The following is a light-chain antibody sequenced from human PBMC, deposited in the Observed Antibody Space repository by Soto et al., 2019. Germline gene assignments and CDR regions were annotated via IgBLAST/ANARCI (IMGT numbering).Light chain of an antibody. CDR3: QEYGSWK. V-gene: IGKV3-20*01. J-gene: IGKJ1*01. CDR1: QTISSNY. Sequence: EIVLTQSPGTLSVSPGERATLSCRASQTISSNYLAWYQQRPGQAPSLLIYGTSSRATGIPGRFSGSGSGKVFTLTTSRLEPGDSAMYYCQEYGSWKFGQGTKVEIK. CDR2: GTS.